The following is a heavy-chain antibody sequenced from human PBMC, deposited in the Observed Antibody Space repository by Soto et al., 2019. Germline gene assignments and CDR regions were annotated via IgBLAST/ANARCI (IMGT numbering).Heavy chain of an antibody. CDR2: INSEGSST. CDR3: ARDWDV. J-gene: IGHJ6*02. CDR1: GFTLSTYW. V-gene: IGHV3-74*01. Sequence: PGESLKISCAASGFTLSTYWMHWVRQAPGKGLVWVSRINSEGSSTHYADYVKGRFTISRDNAKNTLYLQMNSLRAEDTAVYYCARDWDVWGQGTTVTVSS.